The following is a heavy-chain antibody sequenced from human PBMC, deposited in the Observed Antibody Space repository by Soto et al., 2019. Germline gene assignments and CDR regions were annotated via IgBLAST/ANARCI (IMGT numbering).Heavy chain of an antibody. D-gene: IGHD6-13*01. J-gene: IGHJ6*02. CDR1: GGSISSYY. CDR2: IYYSGST. Sequence: QVQLQESGPGLVKPSETLSLTCTVSGGSISSYYWSWIRQPPGKGLEWIGYIYYSGSTNYNPSLKSRVTISVATSKNQFSLKLSSVTAADTAVYYCARELIAAAGNPSYYYYYGMDVWGQGTTVTVSS. V-gene: IGHV4-59*01. CDR3: ARELIAAAGNPSYYYYYGMDV.